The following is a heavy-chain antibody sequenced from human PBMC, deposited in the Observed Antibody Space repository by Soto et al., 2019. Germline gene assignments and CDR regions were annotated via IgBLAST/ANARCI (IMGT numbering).Heavy chain of an antibody. J-gene: IGHJ6*03. D-gene: IGHD3-3*01. CDR2: MNPNSGNT. Sequence: ASVKVSCKASGYTFTSYDINWVRQATGQGLEWMGWMNPNSGNTGYAQKFQGRVTMTRNTSISTAYMELSSLRSEDTAVYYCARGGNDFWSCYYSGDYYYYMDVWGKGTSVTVSS. CDR3: ARGGNDFWSCYYSGDYYYYMDV. CDR1: GYTFTSYD. V-gene: IGHV1-8*01.